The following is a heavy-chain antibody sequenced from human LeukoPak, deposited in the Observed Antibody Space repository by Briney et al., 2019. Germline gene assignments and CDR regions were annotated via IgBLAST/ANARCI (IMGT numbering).Heavy chain of an antibody. D-gene: IGHD3-22*01. Sequence: GGSLRLSCAASGITFSSYSMNWVRQAPGKGLEWVSSISSSSSYIYYADSVKGRFTISRDNAKNSLYLQMNSLRAEETAVYYCARERGYYYDSSGSEFDYWGQGTLVTVSS. CDR2: ISSSSSYI. V-gene: IGHV3-21*01. CDR3: ARERGYYYDSSGSEFDY. J-gene: IGHJ4*02. CDR1: GITFSSYS.